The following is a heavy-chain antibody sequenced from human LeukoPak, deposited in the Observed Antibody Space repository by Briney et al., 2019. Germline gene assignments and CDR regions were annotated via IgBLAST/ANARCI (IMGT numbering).Heavy chain of an antibody. CDR3: AKDPYYYGSVNDAFDI. D-gene: IGHD3-10*01. CDR1: GFTFSSYA. V-gene: IGHV3-23*01. Sequence: TGGSLRLSCAASGFTFSSYAMSWVRQAPGKGLEWVSAISGSGGSTYYADSVKGRFTISRDNSKNTLYLQMNSLRAEDTAVYYCAKDPYYYGSVNDAFDIWGQGTMVTVSS. J-gene: IGHJ3*02. CDR2: ISGSGGST.